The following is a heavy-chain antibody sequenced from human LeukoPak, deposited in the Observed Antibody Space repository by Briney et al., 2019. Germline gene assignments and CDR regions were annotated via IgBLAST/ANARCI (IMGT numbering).Heavy chain of an antibody. V-gene: IGHV1-69*06. CDR3: ARSTTVTLYYYYMDV. CDR2: IIPIFGTA. J-gene: IGHJ6*03. Sequence: SVKVSCKASGGTFSSYAISWVRQAPGQGLEWMGGIIPIFGTANYAQKFQGRVTITADKSTSTAYMELSSLRSEDTAVYYCARSTTVTLYYYYMDVWGKGTTVTVSS. CDR1: GGTFSSYA. D-gene: IGHD4-17*01.